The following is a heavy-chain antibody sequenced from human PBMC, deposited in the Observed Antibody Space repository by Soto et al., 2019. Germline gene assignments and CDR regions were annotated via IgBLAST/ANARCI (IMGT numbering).Heavy chain of an antibody. J-gene: IGHJ4*02. CDR3: ARIPGDYDGSYFDY. CDR2: IDWDDDK. Sequence: GSGPTLVNPTQTLTLTCTFSGFSLSTSGMCVSWIRQPPGKALEWLARIDWDDDKYYSTSLKTRLTISKDTSKNQVVLTMTNMDPVDTATYYCARIPGDYDGSYFDYWGQGTLVTVSS. V-gene: IGHV2-70*11. CDR1: GFSLSTSGMC. D-gene: IGHD4-17*01.